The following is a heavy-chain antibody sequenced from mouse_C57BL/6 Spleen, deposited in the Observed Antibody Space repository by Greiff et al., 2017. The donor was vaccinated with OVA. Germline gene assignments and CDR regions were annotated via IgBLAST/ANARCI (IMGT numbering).Heavy chain of an antibody. CDR3: AHSSGPFAY. CDR2: IYWDDDK. D-gene: IGHD3-2*02. V-gene: IGHV8-12*01. J-gene: IGHJ3*01. CDR1: GFSLSTSGMG. Sequence: QVTLKVCGPGILQSSQTLSLTCSFSGFSLSTSGMGVSWIRQPSGKGLEWLAHIYWDDDKRYNPSLKSRLTISKDTSRNQVFLKITSVDTADTATYYCAHSSGPFAYWGQGTLVTVSA.